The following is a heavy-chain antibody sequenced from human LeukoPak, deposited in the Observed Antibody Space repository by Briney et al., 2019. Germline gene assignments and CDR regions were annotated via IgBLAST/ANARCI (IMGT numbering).Heavy chain of an antibody. CDR1: GGTFSSYA. CDR3: ARGCSGGSCHNDYYYYGMDV. Sequence: SVKVSCKASGGTFSSYAISWVRQAPGQGLEWMGGIIPIFGTANYAQKFQGRVTITADESTSTAYTELSSLRSEDTAVYYCARGCSGGSCHNDYYYYGMDVWGKGTTVTVSS. J-gene: IGHJ6*04. V-gene: IGHV1-69*13. D-gene: IGHD2-15*01. CDR2: IIPIFGTA.